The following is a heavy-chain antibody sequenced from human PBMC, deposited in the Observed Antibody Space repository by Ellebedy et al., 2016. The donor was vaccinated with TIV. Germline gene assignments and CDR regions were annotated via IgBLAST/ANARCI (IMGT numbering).Heavy chain of an antibody. J-gene: IGHJ6*02. CDR1: GGSLSGYY. CDR3: ARGRPAVVGALNYGLDV. Sequence: MPSETLSLTCAVSGGSLSGYYWSWIRQPPGKGLEWIGEIVHTGATNYHPSLKSRVSISQDTSKSQFSLQLSSVAVADTAVYYCARGRPAVVGALNYGLDVWGQGTTVTVSS. CDR2: IVHTGAT. V-gene: IGHV4-34*01. D-gene: IGHD6-19*01.